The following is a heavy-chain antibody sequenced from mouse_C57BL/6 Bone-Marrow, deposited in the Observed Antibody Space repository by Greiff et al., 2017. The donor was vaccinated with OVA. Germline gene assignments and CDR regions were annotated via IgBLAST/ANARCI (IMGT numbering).Heavy chain of an antibody. CDR3: MDTTVVVPFDY. V-gene: IGHV15-2*01. J-gene: IGHJ2*01. Sequence: QVQLQQSGSELRSPGSSVKLSCKDFDSEVFPIAYMSWVRQKPGHGFEWIGGILPSIGRTIYGEKFEDKATLDADTLSNTAYLELNSLTSEDSAIYYLMDTTVVVPFDYWGQGTTLTVSS. CDR2: ILPSIGRT. D-gene: IGHD1-1*01. CDR1: DSEVFPIAY.